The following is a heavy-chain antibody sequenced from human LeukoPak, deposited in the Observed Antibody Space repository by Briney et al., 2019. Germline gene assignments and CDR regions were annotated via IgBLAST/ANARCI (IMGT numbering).Heavy chain of an antibody. J-gene: IGHJ4*02. D-gene: IGHD3-10*01. CDR3: GKETGIILVRGAADY. CDR1: GFAFSSYA. Sequence: GGSLRLSCAASGFAFSSYAMSWVRQAPGKGLEWVSVTSGSGGNPYYADSVKGRFTISRDNSKNTVYLHMNSLRAEDTALYYCGKETGIILVRGAADYWGQGTLVTVSS. V-gene: IGHV3-23*01. CDR2: TSGSGGNP.